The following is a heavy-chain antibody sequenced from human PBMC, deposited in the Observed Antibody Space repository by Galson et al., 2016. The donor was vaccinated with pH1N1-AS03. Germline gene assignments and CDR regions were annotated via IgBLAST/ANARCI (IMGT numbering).Heavy chain of an antibody. D-gene: IGHD5-12*01. J-gene: IGHJ6*04. V-gene: IGHV3-13*01. CDR2: IAAVGDI. Sequence: SLRLSCAASEFILSNYDMHWVRQAPGKGLEWVSIIAAVGDISYAGSVKGRFTISREYAKNSLYLQMNSLRAEDTAVYYCAACGYSPNTHGLDVWGRGTTVTVSS. CDR3: AACGYSPNTHGLDV. CDR1: EFILSNYD.